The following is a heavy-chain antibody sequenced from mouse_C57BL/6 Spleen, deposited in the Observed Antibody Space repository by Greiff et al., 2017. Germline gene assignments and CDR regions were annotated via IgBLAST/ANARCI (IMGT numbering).Heavy chain of an antibody. CDR1: GYTFTDYN. CDR2: INPNNGGT. V-gene: IGHV1-18*01. J-gene: IGHJ1*03. CDR3: ARSDFLDWYFDV. Sequence: VQLQQSGPELVKPGASVKIPCKASGYTFTDYNMDWVKQSHGKSLEWIGDINPNNGGTIYNQKFKGKATLTVDKSSSTAYMELRSQTSEDTAVYYCARSDFLDWYFDVWGTGTTVTVSS.